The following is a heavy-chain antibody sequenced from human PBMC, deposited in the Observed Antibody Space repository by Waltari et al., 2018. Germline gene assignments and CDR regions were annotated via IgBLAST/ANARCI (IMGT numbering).Heavy chain of an antibody. J-gene: IGHJ4*02. CDR2: IYHSGST. V-gene: IGHV4-38-2*01. D-gene: IGHD7-27*01. CDR3: ARLGTSGDCDY. Sequence: QVQLQESGPGLVKPSETLSLTCAVSGSSISSGYSWGWIRQPPGKGLEWIGSIYHSGSTYYNPSLKSRVTISVDTSKNQFSLKLSSVTAADTAVYYCARLGTSGDCDYWGQGTLVTVSS. CDR1: GSSISSGYS.